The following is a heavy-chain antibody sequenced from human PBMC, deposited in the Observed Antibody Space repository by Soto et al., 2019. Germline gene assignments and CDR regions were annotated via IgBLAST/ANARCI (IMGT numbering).Heavy chain of an antibody. J-gene: IGHJ4*02. Sequence: EVQLVESGGGLVKPGGSLRISCKASGLTFVYAWMDWVRQAPGKRLEWVGRIKSQAGGGTIEYAAPVKGRFTISRDDSKNTVYLQMDRLKTEDTAVYYCTHVSSVAHPFSDFWGQGTLVTVSS. CDR1: GLTFVYAW. V-gene: IGHV3-15*07. CDR3: THVSSVAHPFSDF. D-gene: IGHD3-3*01. CDR2: IKSQAGGGTI.